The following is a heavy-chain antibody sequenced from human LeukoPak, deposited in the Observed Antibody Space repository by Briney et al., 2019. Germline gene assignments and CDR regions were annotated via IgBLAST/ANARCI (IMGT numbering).Heavy chain of an antibody. V-gene: IGHV3-7*05. J-gene: IGHJ4*02. CDR2: IKQDGSEK. CDR3: ASTNTFDY. CDR1: GLTFSSYA. Sequence: GGSLRLSCAASGLTFSSYAMNWVRQAPGKGLEWVANIKQDGSEKNYVDSVNGRFTISRDNAKNSLYLQMNSLRAEDTAVYYCASTNTFDYWGQGSQVTVSP.